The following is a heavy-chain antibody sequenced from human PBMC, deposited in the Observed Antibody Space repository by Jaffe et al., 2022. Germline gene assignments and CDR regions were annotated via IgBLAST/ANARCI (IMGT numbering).Heavy chain of an antibody. CDR3: ARDLGMTTVTPGAFDI. D-gene: IGHD4-17*01. V-gene: IGHV1-69*08. CDR1: GGTFSSYT. Sequence: QVQLVQSGAEVKKPGSSVKVSCKASGGTFSSYTISWVRQAPGQGLEWMGRIIPILGIANYAQKFQGRVTITADKSTSTAYMELSSLRSEDTAVYYCARDLGMTTVTPGAFDIWGQGTMVTVSS. CDR2: IIPILGIA. J-gene: IGHJ3*02.